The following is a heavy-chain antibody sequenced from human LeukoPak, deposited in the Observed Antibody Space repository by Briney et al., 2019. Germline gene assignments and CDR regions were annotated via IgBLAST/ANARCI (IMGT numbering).Heavy chain of an antibody. Sequence: GEALRISFKGSGYTFTNYWVGWVRQMPGKGLEWMGIINRGDSDARYSPSFQGLVTISVDRSIDTAYLQWSSLQAADTAMYYSARGFADWGQGTLVTVSS. CDR1: GYTFTNYW. J-gene: IGHJ4*02. CDR2: INRGDSDA. CDR3: ARGFAD. V-gene: IGHV5-51*01.